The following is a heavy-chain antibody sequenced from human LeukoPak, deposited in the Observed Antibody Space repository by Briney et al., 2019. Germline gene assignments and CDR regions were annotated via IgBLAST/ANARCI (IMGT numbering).Heavy chain of an antibody. Sequence: SGPTLVEPTQTLTLTCTFSGFSLTTDEVGVGWSRQPQGKALEWLPHHSWNDNTFHTPSLQSRLTTTKDPSKTQVALTTTNVHPAHTATSYCAYQVYSPGWHPFAYCGPGILVTVAS. J-gene: IGHJ4*02. CDR3: AYQVYSPGWHPFAY. D-gene: IGHD2-2*01. CDR2: HSWNDNT. CDR1: GFSLTTDEVG. V-gene: IGHV2-5*01.